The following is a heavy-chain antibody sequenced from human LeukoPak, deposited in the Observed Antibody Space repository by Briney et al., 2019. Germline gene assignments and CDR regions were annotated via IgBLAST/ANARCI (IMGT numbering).Heavy chain of an antibody. D-gene: IGHD3-16*01. Sequence: GGSLRLSCAASGFTFSRYWMSWVRQAPGKGLEWVANIKQDGSEKYYVDSVKGRFTISRDNAKNSLYLQMNSLRAEDTAVYYCARIFWADAFDIWGQGTMVTVSS. V-gene: IGHV3-7*01. J-gene: IGHJ3*02. CDR1: GFTFSRYW. CDR2: IKQDGSEK. CDR3: ARIFWADAFDI.